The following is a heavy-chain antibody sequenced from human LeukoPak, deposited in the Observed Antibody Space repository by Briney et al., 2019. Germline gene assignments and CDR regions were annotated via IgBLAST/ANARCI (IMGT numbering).Heavy chain of an antibody. CDR1: GFSFSSYT. CDR3: AIAASGTLADY. V-gene: IGHV3-64D*09. D-gene: IGHD6-13*01. Sequence: GGSLRLSCAASGFSFSSYTMNWVRQAPGKGLEYVSAISSHGGSTYYADSVRGRFIISRDNSKNTLYLQMSSLRAEDTAVYYCAIAASGTLADYWGQGTLVTVSS. CDR2: ISSHGGST. J-gene: IGHJ4*02.